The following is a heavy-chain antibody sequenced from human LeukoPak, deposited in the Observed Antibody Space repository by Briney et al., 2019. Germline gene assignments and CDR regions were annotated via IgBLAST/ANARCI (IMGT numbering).Heavy chain of an antibody. CDR1: GFSFRNYG. J-gene: IGHJ4*02. CDR3: ARTPGIAVAGTSRAY. D-gene: IGHD6-19*01. CDR2: IRYDENNK. V-gene: IGHV3-30*02. Sequence: GGSLRLSCAASGFSFRNYGMHWVRQAPGKGLEWVAFIRYDENNKYYADSVKGRFTISRDNSKNTLYLQMNSLRAEDTAVYYCARTPGIAVAGTSRAYWGQGTLVTVSS.